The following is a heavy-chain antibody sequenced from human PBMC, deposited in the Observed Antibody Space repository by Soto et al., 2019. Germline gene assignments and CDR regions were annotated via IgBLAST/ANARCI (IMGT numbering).Heavy chain of an antibody. Sequence: QVQLQQWGAGLLKPSATLSLTCAVYGGSFSGYYWSWIRQPPGKGLEWIGEIDHSGTADYNVSLKSRVTISVDTSKNQFSLQLNSVTAADTALYYCARGFFLRGVINKFDPWGQGTLVTVSS. V-gene: IGHV4-34*01. CDR3: ARGFFLRGVINKFDP. CDR2: IDHSGTA. J-gene: IGHJ5*02. D-gene: IGHD3-10*01. CDR1: GGSFSGYY.